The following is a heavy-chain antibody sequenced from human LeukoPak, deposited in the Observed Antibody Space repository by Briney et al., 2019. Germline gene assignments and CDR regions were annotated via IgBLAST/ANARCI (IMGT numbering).Heavy chain of an antibody. D-gene: IGHD1-26*01. V-gene: IGHV3-48*03. Sequence: GGSLRLSCAASGFTFSSYEMNWVRQAPGKGLEWVSYISSSGNTIYYADSVKGRFTISRDNAKNSLYLQMNSLRAEDTAVYYCARDRVGATRDLDYWGQGTLVTVSS. CDR1: GFTFSSYE. CDR3: ARDRVGATRDLDY. CDR2: ISSSGNTI. J-gene: IGHJ4*02.